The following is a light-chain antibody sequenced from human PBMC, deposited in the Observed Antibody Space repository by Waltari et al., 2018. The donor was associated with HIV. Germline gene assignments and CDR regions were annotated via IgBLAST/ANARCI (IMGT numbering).Light chain of an antibody. CDR3: NSYAGSDNVL. Sequence: QSALTQPPSASGSPGQSVTISCAGTSSDVGAYNSVSWYQHHPGKAPKLLISDVTKRPSGVPDRFFGSKSANTASLTVSGLQAEDEADYYCNSYAGSDNVLFGGGTKLTVL. J-gene: IGLJ2*01. CDR2: DVT. V-gene: IGLV2-8*01. CDR1: SSDVGAYNS.